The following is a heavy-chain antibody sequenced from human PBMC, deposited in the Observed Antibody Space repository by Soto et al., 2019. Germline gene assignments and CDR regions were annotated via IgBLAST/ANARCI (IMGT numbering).Heavy chain of an antibody. CDR2: IYYSGST. Sequence: QVQLQESGPGLVKPSQTLSLTCTVSGGSISSGGYYWSWIRQHPGKGLEWIGYIYYSGSTYYNPFLKSRVTISVDTSKNQFSLKLISVTAADTAVYYCARDREFYESSGLYFDYWGQGILVTVSS. D-gene: IGHD3-22*01. J-gene: IGHJ4*02. CDR1: GGSISSGGYY. CDR3: ARDREFYESSGLYFDY. V-gene: IGHV4-31*03.